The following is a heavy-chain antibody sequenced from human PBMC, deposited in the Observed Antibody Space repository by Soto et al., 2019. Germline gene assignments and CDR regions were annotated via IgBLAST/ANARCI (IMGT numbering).Heavy chain of an antibody. Sequence: QVHLQQWGAGLLKPSETLSLTCGVYGGSLRGSYWSWIRQPPGKALEWLGKVTHSGSTTFNPSLKSRVSVSVDTSDNQFDLKLTSVTDADTAVYYCARGHIPVYGPVPDYFDSWGQGTLVTGSS. J-gene: IGHJ4*02. CDR2: VTHSGST. V-gene: IGHV4-34*02. CDR1: GGSLRGSY. D-gene: IGHD2-21*01. CDR3: ARGHIPVYGPVPDYFDS.